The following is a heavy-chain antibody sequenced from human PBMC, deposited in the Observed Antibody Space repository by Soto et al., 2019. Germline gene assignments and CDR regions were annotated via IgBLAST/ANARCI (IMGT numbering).Heavy chain of an antibody. CDR3: ASSSTYYYDSSAAY. V-gene: IGHV4-30-4*01. CDR1: GGSISSGDYY. D-gene: IGHD3-22*01. J-gene: IGHJ4*02. CDR2: IYYSGST. Sequence: SETLSLTCTVSGGSISSGDYYWSWIRQPPGKGLEWIGYIYYSGSTYYNPSLKSRVTISVDTSKNQFSLKLSSVTAADTAVYYCASSSTYYYDSSAAYWGQGTLVTVSS.